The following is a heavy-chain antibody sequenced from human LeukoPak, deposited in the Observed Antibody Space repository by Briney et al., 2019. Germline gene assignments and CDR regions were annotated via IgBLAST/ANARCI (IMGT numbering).Heavy chain of an antibody. J-gene: IGHJ4*02. D-gene: IGHD2-2*01. CDR3: ARDGTSTNDY. V-gene: IGHV1-18*01. CDR1: GYTFSNFG. Sequence: ASVKVSCKTSGYTFSNFGISWVRQAPGQGLEWMEWISGNNDNPNYGQKFQGRFTVTTDSSTSTAYMELRNLTFDDTAVYYCARDGTSTNDYWGQGTRVTVSS. CDR2: ISGNNDNP.